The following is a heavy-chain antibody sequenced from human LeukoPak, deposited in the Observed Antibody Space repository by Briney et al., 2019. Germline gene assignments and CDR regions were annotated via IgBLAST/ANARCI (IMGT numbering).Heavy chain of an antibody. Sequence: GGSLRLSCAASGFTFSSYSMNWVRQAPGKGLEWVSSISSSSSYIYYADLVKGRFSISRDNAKNSLYLQMNSLRAEDTAVYYCARGGHYYDSSGYYHGAFDIWGQGTMVTVSS. D-gene: IGHD3-22*01. CDR3: ARGGHYYDSSGYYHGAFDI. CDR2: ISSSSSYI. V-gene: IGHV3-21*01. J-gene: IGHJ3*02. CDR1: GFTFSSYS.